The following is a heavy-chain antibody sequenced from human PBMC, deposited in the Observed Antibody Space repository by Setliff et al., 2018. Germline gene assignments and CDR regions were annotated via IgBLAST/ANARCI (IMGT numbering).Heavy chain of an antibody. CDR2: INYSGST. Sequence: SETLSLTCCVSGGAVSGDYWTWIRQPPGKGLEYIGYINYSGSTNYNPSLKSRVTISGDTSKNQVSLRLSSVTAADTAVYYCATRKSSGRLYYMDVWGKGTTVTVSS. CDR1: GGAVSGDY. CDR3: ATRKSSGRLYYMDV. V-gene: IGHV4-59*02. J-gene: IGHJ6*03. D-gene: IGHD1-26*01.